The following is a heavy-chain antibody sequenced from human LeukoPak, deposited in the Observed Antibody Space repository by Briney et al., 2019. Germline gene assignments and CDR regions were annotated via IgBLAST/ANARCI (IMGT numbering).Heavy chain of an antibody. J-gene: IGHJ4*02. CDR3: AKSSPIAAAGEVSDF. CDR2: ISGSGGSR. V-gene: IGHV3-23*01. CDR1: GFTFSSYA. D-gene: IGHD6-13*01. Sequence: GGSLRLSCAASGFTFSSYAMSCVRQAPGKGLEWLSAISGSGGSRYYAGSLKGRFTISRDNSKSTLYLQMNSLSAEDTAVYYCAKSSPIAAAGEVSDFWGQGTLVTVSS.